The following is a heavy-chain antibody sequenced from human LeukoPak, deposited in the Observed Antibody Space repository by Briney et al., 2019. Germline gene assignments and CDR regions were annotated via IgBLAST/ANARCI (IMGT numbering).Heavy chain of an antibody. V-gene: IGHV1-2*02. CDR1: GYTFTGYY. D-gene: IGHD6-13*01. J-gene: IGHJ4*02. CDR2: INPNSGGT. Sequence: VASVKVFCKASGYTFTGYYMHWVRQAPGQGLEWMGWINPNSGGTNYAQKFQGRVTMTRDTSISTAYMELSRLRSDDTAVYYCAKGRIAAAGAPIDYWGQGTLVTVSS. CDR3: AKGRIAAAGAPIDY.